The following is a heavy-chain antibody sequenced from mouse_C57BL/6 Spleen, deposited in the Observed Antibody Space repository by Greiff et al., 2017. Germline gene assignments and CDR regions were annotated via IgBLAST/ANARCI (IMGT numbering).Heavy chain of an antibody. J-gene: IGHJ4*01. CDR2: INPYNGDT. D-gene: IGHD1-1*01. CDR3: ARAIYYYGSSSYAMDY. V-gene: IGHV1-20*01. CDR1: GYSFTGYF. Sequence: EVQLQQSGPELVKPGASVKISCKASGYSFTGYFMNWVMQSHGKSLEWIGRINPYNGDTFYNQKFKGKATLTVDKSSSTAHMELRSLTSEDSAVYYCARAIYYYGSSSYAMDYWGQGTSVTVSS.